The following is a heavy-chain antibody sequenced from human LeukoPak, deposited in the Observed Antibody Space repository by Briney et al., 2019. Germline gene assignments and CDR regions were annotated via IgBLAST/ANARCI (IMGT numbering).Heavy chain of an antibody. CDR2: IYHSGST. V-gene: IGHV4-38-2*01. D-gene: IGHD2-2*01. CDR1: GYSISSGYY. CDR3: ARVYCSSTSCGTFDY. Sequence: PSETLSLTCAVSGYSISSGYYWGWNRQPPGQGLEWIGNIYHSGSTYYNPSLKCRVTISVNTSKNQFSLKLSPVTAADTAVYYCARVYCSSTSCGTFDYWGQGTLVTVSS. J-gene: IGHJ4*02.